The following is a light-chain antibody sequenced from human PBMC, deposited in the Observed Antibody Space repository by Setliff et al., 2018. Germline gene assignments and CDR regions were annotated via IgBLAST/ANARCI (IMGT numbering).Light chain of an antibody. CDR2: DDT. V-gene: IGLV3-21*03. Sequence: SYELTQPPSVSVAPGRTARIPCGGANIGAKSVHWYQHRAGQAPVLVVYDDTDRPSGVPDRFSGSKSGSTASLTVSGLQADDEADYYCSAYAGSNNWGVFGTGTKVTVL. CDR1: NIGAKS. J-gene: IGLJ1*01. CDR3: SAYAGSNNWGV.